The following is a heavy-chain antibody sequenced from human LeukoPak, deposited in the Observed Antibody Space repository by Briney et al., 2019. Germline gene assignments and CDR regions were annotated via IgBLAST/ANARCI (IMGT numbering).Heavy chain of an antibody. D-gene: IGHD6-6*01. Sequence: PSETLSLTCTVSGGSISSYYWSWIRQPPGKGPERIGYIYYSGSTNYNPSLKSRVTISVDTSKNQFSLKLSSVTAADTAVYYCARGISYSSSPHFDYWGQGTLVTVSS. CDR3: ARGISYSSSPHFDY. CDR1: GGSISSYY. CDR2: IYYSGST. J-gene: IGHJ4*02. V-gene: IGHV4-59*01.